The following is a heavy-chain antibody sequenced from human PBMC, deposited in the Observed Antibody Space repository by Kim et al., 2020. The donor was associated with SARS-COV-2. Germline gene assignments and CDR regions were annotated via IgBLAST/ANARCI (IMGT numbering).Heavy chain of an antibody. V-gene: IGHV3-21*01. Sequence: GGSLRLSCAASGFTFSSYRMNWVRQAPGKGLEWVSGISISGTYTDYADSLKGRITISRDNARDSLYLQMNSLRVDDTAVYYCARGERRRGRDKESADAFDIWGQGTLLIVSS. CDR3: ARGERRRGRDKESADAFDI. CDR2: ISISGTYT. J-gene: IGHJ3*02. D-gene: IGHD1-26*01. CDR1: GFTFSSYR.